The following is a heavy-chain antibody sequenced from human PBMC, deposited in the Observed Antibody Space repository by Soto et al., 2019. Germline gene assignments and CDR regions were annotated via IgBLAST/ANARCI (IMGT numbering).Heavy chain of an antibody. CDR2: IYWSGDE. CDR1: GFSLSTSGVG. CDR3: ARGIATLPVFAFDI. Sequence: QGTLKESGPTLVKPTQTLTLTCSFSGFSLSTSGVGVGWIRQSPGKALEWLALIYWSGDEHYRPSLKSRLSITKDTSKNHVVLIMTDMDPVDTATYYCARGIATLPVFAFDIWGQGTMVTVSS. J-gene: IGHJ3*02. D-gene: IGHD6-6*01. V-gene: IGHV2-5*01.